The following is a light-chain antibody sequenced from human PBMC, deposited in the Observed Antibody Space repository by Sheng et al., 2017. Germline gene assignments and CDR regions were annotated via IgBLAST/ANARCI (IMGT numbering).Light chain of an antibody. CDR2: TAS. CDR1: QGISTY. Sequence: EIVVTQSPGTLSVSPGETATLSCRASQGISTYLAWYQQRLGQTPRLLIYTASTRATGIPDRFSGSGSGTEFTLTITNLQSEDFAVYFCQQYYFCPAQFGGGTKVEV. J-gene: IGKJ4*02. V-gene: IGKV3-15*01. CDR3: QQYYFCPAQ.